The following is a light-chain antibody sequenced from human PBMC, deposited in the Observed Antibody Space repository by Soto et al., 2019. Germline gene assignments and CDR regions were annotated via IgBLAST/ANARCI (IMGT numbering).Light chain of an antibody. CDR1: QSVSSN. CDR3: QQYGSFPET. J-gene: IGKJ1*01. V-gene: IGKV3-15*01. CDR2: GAS. Sequence: EIVMTQSPATLSVSPGERATLSFGASQSVSSNLALYQQKPGQAPRLLIYGASTRATGIPARFSGSGSGTEFTITISSLQSEDFAVYYGQQYGSFPETFGHGTKVDIK.